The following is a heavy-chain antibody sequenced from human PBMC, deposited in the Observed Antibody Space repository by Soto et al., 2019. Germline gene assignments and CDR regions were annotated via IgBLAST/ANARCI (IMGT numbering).Heavy chain of an antibody. Sequence: GASVNVSCKASGVTFSSYTISWLRQAPGQGLEWMGRIIPILGIANYAQKFQGRVTITADKSTSTAYMELSSLRSEDTAVYYCARDKIAAAEGGDAFDIWGQGTMVT. J-gene: IGHJ3*02. CDR1: GVTFSSYT. D-gene: IGHD6-6*01. V-gene: IGHV1-69*04. CDR2: IIPILGIA. CDR3: ARDKIAAAEGGDAFDI.